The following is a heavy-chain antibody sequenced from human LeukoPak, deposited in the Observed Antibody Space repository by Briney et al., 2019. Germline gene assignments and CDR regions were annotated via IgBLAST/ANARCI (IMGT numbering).Heavy chain of an antibody. CDR3: AKANYYGLGSYPNDFDY. CDR1: GFTFSSYP. CDR2: ISGSGGST. D-gene: IGHD3-10*01. J-gene: IGHJ4*02. Sequence: GGSLRLSCAASGFTFSSYPMNWVRQAPGKGLEWVSGISGSGGSTYYADSVKGRFTISRDNSKNTLYLQMTSLRAEDTAIYYCAKANYYGLGSYPNDFDYWGQGTLVTVSS. V-gene: IGHV3-23*01.